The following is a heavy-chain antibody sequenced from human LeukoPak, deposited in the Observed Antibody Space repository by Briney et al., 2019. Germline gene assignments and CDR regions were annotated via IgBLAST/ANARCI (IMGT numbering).Heavy chain of an antibody. CDR2: ISYDGSNK. Sequence: GGSLRFSCAASGFTFSSYAMHWVRQAPGKGLEWVAVISYDGSNKYYADSVKGRFTISRDNSKNTLYLQMNSLRAEDTAVYYCARSWSDFDYWGQGTLVTVSS. CDR3: ARSWSDFDY. D-gene: IGHD6-13*01. J-gene: IGHJ4*02. CDR1: GFTFSSYA. V-gene: IGHV3-30*04.